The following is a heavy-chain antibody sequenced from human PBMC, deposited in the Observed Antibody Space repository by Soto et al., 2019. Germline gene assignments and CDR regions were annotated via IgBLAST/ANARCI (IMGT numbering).Heavy chain of an antibody. CDR3: ARDPGLRNGMSA. J-gene: IGHJ6*02. V-gene: IGHV3-66*01. CDR2: IYSDGST. Sequence: EVQVVESGGDLVQTGGSLRLSCAASGFNVNSDYMNWVRQAPGKGLEWVSVIYSDGSTYYADSVKGRFSISRDNSKNMLNLEMSSLRAEDTAVYYCARDPGLRNGMSAWGQGTTVTVSS. CDR1: GFNVNSDY.